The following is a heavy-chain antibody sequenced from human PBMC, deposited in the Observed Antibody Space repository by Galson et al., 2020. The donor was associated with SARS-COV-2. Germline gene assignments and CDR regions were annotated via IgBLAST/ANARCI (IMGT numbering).Heavy chain of an antibody. CDR1: GGSISSDDYH. D-gene: IGHD2-15*01. V-gene: IGHV4-61*02. J-gene: IGHJ2*01. Sequence: SETLSLTCTVSGGSISSDDYHCSWLQQIRQPAGQRLEFIEPVFANGRSYSNPPLDIRVTMSVDTSTIQFSLKVNSVTAADTAVYFCARACRGLASGTSDFAPWGRGTLVTVSS. CDR2: VFANGRS. CDR3: ARACRGLASGTSDFAP.